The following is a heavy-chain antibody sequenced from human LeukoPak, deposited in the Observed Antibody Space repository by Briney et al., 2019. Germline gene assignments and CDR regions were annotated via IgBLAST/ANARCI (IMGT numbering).Heavy chain of an antibody. CDR3: AKDRGNGGYPGYYFDY. CDR2: ISGSGGST. V-gene: IGHV3-23*01. Sequence: GGSLRLSCAASGFTFSSYGMSWVRQAPGKGLEWVSAISGSGGSTYYADSVKGRFTISRDNSKNTLYLQMNSLRAEDTAVYYCAKDRGNGGYPGYYFDYWGQGTLVTVSS. J-gene: IGHJ4*02. CDR1: GFTFSSYG. D-gene: IGHD5-12*01.